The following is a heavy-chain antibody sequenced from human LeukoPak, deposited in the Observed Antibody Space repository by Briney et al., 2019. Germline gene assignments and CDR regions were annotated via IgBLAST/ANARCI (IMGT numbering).Heavy chain of an antibody. D-gene: IGHD2-15*01. CDR2: IISSSSYI. V-gene: IGHV3-21*01. CDR3: ARDRGLVVVAATDY. CDR1: GFTFSSYS. Sequence: PGGSLRLSCAASGFTFSSYSMNWVRQAPGKGLEWVSSIISSSSYIYYADSVKGRFTISRDNAKNSLYLQMNSLRAEDTAVYYCARDRGLVVVAATDYWGQGTLVTVSS. J-gene: IGHJ4*02.